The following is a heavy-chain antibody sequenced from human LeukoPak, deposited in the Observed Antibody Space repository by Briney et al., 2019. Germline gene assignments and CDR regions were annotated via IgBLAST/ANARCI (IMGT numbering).Heavy chain of an antibody. D-gene: IGHD5-12*01. J-gene: IGHJ4*02. CDR3: ARNSGYDSDLDY. V-gene: IGHV1-2*02. Sequence: ASVKVSFKASGYTFTGYYMHWVRQAPGQGLERMGWINPNSGGTTYGTQFQGRVTMTRDTSISTAYMELSRMRSDDTAVYYCARNSGYDSDLDYWGQGTLVTVSS. CDR2: INPNSGGT. CDR1: GYTFTGYY.